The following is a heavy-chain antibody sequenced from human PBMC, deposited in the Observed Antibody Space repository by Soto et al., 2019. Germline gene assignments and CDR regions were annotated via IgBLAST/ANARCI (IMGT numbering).Heavy chain of an antibody. V-gene: IGHV3-7*04. CDR1: GFIFSSYW. CDR3: ARDVFGDV. D-gene: IGHD3-3*01. CDR2: INQEGSEK. J-gene: IGHJ6*02. Sequence: PGGSLRLSCAASGFIFSSYWMTWVRQAPGKGLEWVANINQEGSEKNYVDSVKGRFTISRDNAKNSLYLQMNNLRADDTAAYYCARDVFGDVWGQGTTVTVSS.